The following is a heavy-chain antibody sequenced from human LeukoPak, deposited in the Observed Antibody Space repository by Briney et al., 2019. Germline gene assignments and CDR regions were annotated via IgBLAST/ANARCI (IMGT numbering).Heavy chain of an antibody. CDR1: GYTFSNHW. J-gene: IGHJ4*02. CDR2: IYPGDSDT. D-gene: IGHD2-15*01. CDR3: AKSGGSRPLYFDY. Sequence: GESLKISCKGSGYTFSNHWTGWVRQVPGRGLEWMGIIYPGDSDTRYNPSFQGQVTISADKSITTAYIQWSSLKASDTAMYFCAKSGGSRPLYFDYWGQGALVTVSS. V-gene: IGHV5-51*01.